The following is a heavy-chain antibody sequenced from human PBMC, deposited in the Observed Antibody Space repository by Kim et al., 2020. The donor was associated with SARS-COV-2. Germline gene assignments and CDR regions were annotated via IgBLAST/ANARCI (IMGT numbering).Heavy chain of an antibody. V-gene: IGHV4-61*01. Sequence: SETLSLTCTVSGGSVSSGSYYWSWIRQPPGKGLEWIGYIYYSGSTNYNPSLKSRVTISVDTSKNQFSLKLSSVTAADTAVYYCARDPVWFGEQYYYYYYGMDVWGQGTTVTVSS. CDR3: ARDPVWFGEQYYYYYYGMDV. J-gene: IGHJ6*02. CDR1: GGSVSSGSYY. D-gene: IGHD3-10*01. CDR2: IYYSGST.